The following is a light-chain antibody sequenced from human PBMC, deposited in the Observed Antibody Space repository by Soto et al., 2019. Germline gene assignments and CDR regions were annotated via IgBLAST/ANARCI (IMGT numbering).Light chain of an antibody. CDR2: DVN. CDR3: CSYAGSSSL. V-gene: IGLV2-11*01. Sequence: QSALTQPRSVSGSPGQSVTISCTGTSSDITNYKSVSWFQQHPGKAPKLMIYDVNKRPSGVPDRFSGSKSGNTASLTISGLQAEDEADYHCCSYAGSSSLFGGGTKLTVL. J-gene: IGLJ3*02. CDR1: SSDITNYKS.